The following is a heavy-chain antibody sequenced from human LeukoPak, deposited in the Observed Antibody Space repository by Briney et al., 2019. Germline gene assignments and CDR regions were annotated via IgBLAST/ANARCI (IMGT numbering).Heavy chain of an antibody. CDR2: INPDGGVT. D-gene: IGHD2-8*01. J-gene: IGHJ6*03. CDR3: ARGPNHYYYMDF. CDR1: GYSFTGYY. V-gene: IGHV1-2*02. Sequence: ASVKVSCKASGYSFTGYYIHWVRQAPGQGLEWMGWINPDGGVTKSAQNFQGRVTMTRDKSINTVYMELSGLTSDDTALYYCARGPNHYYYMDFWGTGTTVSVSS.